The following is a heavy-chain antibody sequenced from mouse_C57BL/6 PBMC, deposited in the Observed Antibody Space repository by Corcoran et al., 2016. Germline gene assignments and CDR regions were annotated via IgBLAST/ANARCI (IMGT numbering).Heavy chain of an antibody. CDR3: ARRRAQATGDAMDY. V-gene: IGHV8-12*01. CDR1: GFSLSTSGMS. D-gene: IGHD3-2*02. CDR2: IYWDDDK. Sequence: QVTLKESGPGLLQSSQTLSLTCSFSGFSLSTSGMSVSWIRQPSGKGLEWLAHIYWDDDKRYNPSLQSRLTISKDTSRNQVFLKITSVDTADTATYYCARRRAQATGDAMDYWGQGTSVTVSS. J-gene: IGHJ4*01.